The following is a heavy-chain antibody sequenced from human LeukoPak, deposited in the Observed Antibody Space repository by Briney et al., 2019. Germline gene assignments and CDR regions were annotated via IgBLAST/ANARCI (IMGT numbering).Heavy chain of an antibody. Sequence: PGGSLRLSCAASGFTFSSYGMHWVRQAPGKGLEWVAVISYDGSNKYYADSVKGRFTISRDNSKNTLYLQMNSLRAEDTAVYYCARDNGAPSGFDYWGQGTLVTVSS. CDR1: GFTFSSYG. CDR2: ISYDGSNK. V-gene: IGHV3-30*03. D-gene: IGHD1-26*01. CDR3: ARDNGAPSGFDY. J-gene: IGHJ4*02.